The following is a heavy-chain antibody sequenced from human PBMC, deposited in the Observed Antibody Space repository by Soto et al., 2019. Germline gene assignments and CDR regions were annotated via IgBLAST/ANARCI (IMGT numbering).Heavy chain of an antibody. Sequence: SVTLSLTCTVSDDYIGRINYFWGWNRQPPGKGLEWIGYIFYTGSTNYNPSLKSRVTMSVDTSKNQFSLNLTSLTAADTAIYYCARANWYSEYWGQGTLVTAPQ. D-gene: IGHD7-27*01. CDR2: IFYTGST. J-gene: IGHJ4*02. V-gene: IGHV4-61*05. CDR3: ARANWYSEY. CDR1: DDYIGRINYF.